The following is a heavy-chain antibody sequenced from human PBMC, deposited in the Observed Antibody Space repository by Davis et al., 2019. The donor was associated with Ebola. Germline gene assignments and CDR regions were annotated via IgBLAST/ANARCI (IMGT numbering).Heavy chain of an antibody. CDR1: GFTFSSYG. CDR2: VRYDGSDK. D-gene: IGHD3-3*02. J-gene: IGHJ4*02. CDR3: ARGHISLL. Sequence: PGGSLRLSCAASGFTFSSYGMYWVRQAPGKGLEWVAFVRYDGSDKYYGDSVKGRFTISRDNAKNSLYLQMNSLRVEDTAVYYCARGHISLLWGQGTLVTVSS. V-gene: IGHV3-30*02.